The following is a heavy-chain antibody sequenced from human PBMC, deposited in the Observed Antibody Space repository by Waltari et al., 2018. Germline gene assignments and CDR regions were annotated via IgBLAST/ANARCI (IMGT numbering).Heavy chain of an antibody. CDR1: GGSFSGYY. Sequence: QVQLQQWGAGLLKPLETLSLTCAVYGGSFSGYYWSWIRQPPGTGLEWIGEINHSGSTNYNPSLKSRVTISVDTSKNQFSLKLSSVTAADTAVYYCAGLGGDTGPHGAFDIWGQGTMVTVSS. V-gene: IGHV4-34*01. CDR3: AGLGGDTGPHGAFDI. D-gene: IGHD5-18*01. CDR2: INHSGST. J-gene: IGHJ3*02.